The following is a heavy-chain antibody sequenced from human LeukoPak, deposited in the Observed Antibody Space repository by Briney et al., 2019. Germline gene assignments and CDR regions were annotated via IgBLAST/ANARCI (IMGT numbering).Heavy chain of an antibody. CDR3: ARDWAGDGGFDY. CDR1: GFTFSSYG. Sequence: GGSLRLSCAASGFTFSSYGMHWVRQAPGKGLEWVAVIWYDGSNKYYADSVKGRFTISRDNSKKTLYLQMNSLRAEDTAVYYCARDWAGDGGFDYWGQGTLVTVSS. J-gene: IGHJ4*02. D-gene: IGHD2-21*01. CDR2: IWYDGSNK. V-gene: IGHV3-33*01.